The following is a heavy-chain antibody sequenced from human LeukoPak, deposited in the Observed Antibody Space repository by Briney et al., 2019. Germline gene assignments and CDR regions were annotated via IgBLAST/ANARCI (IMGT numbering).Heavy chain of an antibody. Sequence: SETLSLTCTVSGGSISSYYWSWIRQPPGKGLEWIGYIYYRGSTNYNPSLKSRVTISVDTSKNQFSLKLSSVTAADTAVYYCARLDSSGLSNWGQGTLVTVSS. J-gene: IGHJ4*02. CDR2: IYYRGST. CDR1: GGSISSYY. V-gene: IGHV4-59*01. D-gene: IGHD3-22*01. CDR3: ARLDSSGLSN.